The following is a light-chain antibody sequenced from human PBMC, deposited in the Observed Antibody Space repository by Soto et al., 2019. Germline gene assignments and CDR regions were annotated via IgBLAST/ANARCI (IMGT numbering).Light chain of an antibody. CDR2: DVS. CDR1: SSDIGAYNY. CDR3: TSYATGTTP. Sequence: QSALTQPASVSGSPGQSITISCTGTSSDIGAYNYVSWYQQHPGKAPKLLIYDVSYRPSGVSDRFSGSKSGNTASLTISGLQAEAEADYYCTSYATGTTPFGGGTKLTVL. J-gene: IGLJ2*01. V-gene: IGLV2-14*01.